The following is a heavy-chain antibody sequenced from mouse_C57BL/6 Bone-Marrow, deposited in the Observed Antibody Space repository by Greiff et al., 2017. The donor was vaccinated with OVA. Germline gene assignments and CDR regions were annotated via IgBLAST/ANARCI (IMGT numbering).Heavy chain of an antibody. Sequence: VQLQPSGAELVRPGASVKLSCTASGFNIKDDYMHWVKQRPDQGLEWIGWIDPENGDTEYASKFQGKATRTADTSSNTAYLQLSSLTSEDTAVYYCTHYGSSLYYFDYWGQGTTLTVSS. D-gene: IGHD1-1*01. J-gene: IGHJ2*01. V-gene: IGHV14-4*01. CDR1: GFNIKDDY. CDR2: IDPENGDT. CDR3: THYGSSLYYFDY.